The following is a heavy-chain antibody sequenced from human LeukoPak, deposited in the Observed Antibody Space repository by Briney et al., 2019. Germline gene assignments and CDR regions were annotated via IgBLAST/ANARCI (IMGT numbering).Heavy chain of an antibody. D-gene: IGHD6-13*01. CDR3: ARGIAAAGSGFMDV. V-gene: IGHV1-2*02. Sequence: ASVKVSCKASGYTFTGYYMHWVRQAPGQGLEWMGWINPNSGGTNYAQKFQGRVTMTRDTSISTAYMELSRLRSDDTAVYYCARGIAAAGSGFMDVWGKGTTVTVSS. CDR2: INPNSGGT. CDR1: GYTFTGYY. J-gene: IGHJ6*03.